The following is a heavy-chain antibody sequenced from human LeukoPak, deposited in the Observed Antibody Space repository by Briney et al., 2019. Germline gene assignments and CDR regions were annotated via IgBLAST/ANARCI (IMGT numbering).Heavy chain of an antibody. CDR1: GGSISSSY. V-gene: IGHV4-59*08. CDR2: IYYSGST. Sequence: PSETLSLTCTVSGGSISSSYWSWIRQRPGKGLEWFGYIYYSGSTSYNPSLKSRVTISVDTSKNQFSLKLNSVTAADTAVYYCARQGPLTTAVTTRTNPFDYWGQGTLVTVSS. CDR3: ARQGPLTTAVTTRTNPFDY. J-gene: IGHJ4*02. D-gene: IGHD4-11*01.